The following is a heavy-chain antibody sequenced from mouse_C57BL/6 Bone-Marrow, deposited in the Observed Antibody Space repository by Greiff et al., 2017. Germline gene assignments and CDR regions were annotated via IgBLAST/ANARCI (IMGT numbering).Heavy chain of an antibody. CDR3: ASSTMVTTTGYYFDY. D-gene: IGHD2-2*01. Sequence: QVQLQQPGAELVKPGASVKMSCKASGYTFTSYWITWVKQRPGQGLEWIGDIYPGSGSTNYNEKFKGKATLTVDTSSSTAYMQLSSLTSEDSAVYYCASSTMVTTTGYYFDYWGQGTTLTVSS. CDR2: IYPGSGST. V-gene: IGHV1-55*01. CDR1: GYTFTSYW. J-gene: IGHJ2*01.